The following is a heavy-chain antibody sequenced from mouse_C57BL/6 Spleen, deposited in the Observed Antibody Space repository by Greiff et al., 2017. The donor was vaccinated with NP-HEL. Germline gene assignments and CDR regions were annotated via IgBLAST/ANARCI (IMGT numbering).Heavy chain of an antibody. CDR3: ARGLYYYGSRGLGRAWCAY. CDR1: GYTFTSYW. CDR2: IDPSDSET. D-gene: IGHD1-1*01. V-gene: IGHV1-52*01. Sequence: QVQLQQPGAELVRPGSSVKLSCKASGYTFTSYWMHWVKQRPIQGLEWIGNIDPSDSETHYNQKFKDKATLTVDKSSSTAYMQLSSLTSEDSAVYYCARGLYYYGSRGLGRAWCAYRGQETLGTVSA. J-gene: IGHJ3*01.